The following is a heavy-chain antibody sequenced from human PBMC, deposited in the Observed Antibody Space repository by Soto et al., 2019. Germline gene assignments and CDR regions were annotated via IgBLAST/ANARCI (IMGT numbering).Heavy chain of an antibody. CDR1: GYSFTSYW. D-gene: IGHD4-4*01. Sequence: GESLKISCKGSGYSFTSYWISWVRQMPGKGLEWMGRIDPSDSYTNYSPSFQGHVTISADKSISTAYLQWSSLKASDTAMYYCAGTVVTTGDYYYYYGMDVWGQGTTATVSS. CDR2: IDPSDSYT. CDR3: AGTVVTTGDYYYYYGMDV. J-gene: IGHJ6*02. V-gene: IGHV5-10-1*01.